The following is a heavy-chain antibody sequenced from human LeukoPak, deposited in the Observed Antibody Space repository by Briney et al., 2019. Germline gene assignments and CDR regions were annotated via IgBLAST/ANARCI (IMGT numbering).Heavy chain of an antibody. CDR2: INPSGGGT. J-gene: IGHJ4*02. CDR1: GYTFTDYY. V-gene: IGHV1-2*06. CDR3: ARARVSGSASSIY. Sequence: ASVKVSCKTSGYTFTDYYIHWVRQAPGQGLEWMGRINPSGGGTNSAQKFQGRVTMTRDTSISTAYMELSSLTSDDTAVYYCARARVSGSASSIYWGQGTLVTVSS. D-gene: IGHD6-13*01.